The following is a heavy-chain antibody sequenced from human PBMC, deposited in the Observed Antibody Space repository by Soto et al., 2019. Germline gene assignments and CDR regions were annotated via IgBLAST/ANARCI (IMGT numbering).Heavy chain of an antibody. CDR2: ISWNSGNI. Sequence: EVQLVESGGGLVQPGRSLRLSCAASGFTFDEYAMHWVRQAPGKGLEWVSGISWNSGNIGYADSVKGRFTISRDNAKNSLYLQMNSLRVEDTALYYCARAAAGVAAVGYYFDHWGQGTPVTVSS. CDR3: ARAAAGVAAVGYYFDH. J-gene: IGHJ4*02. D-gene: IGHD6-13*01. V-gene: IGHV3-9*01. CDR1: GFTFDEYA.